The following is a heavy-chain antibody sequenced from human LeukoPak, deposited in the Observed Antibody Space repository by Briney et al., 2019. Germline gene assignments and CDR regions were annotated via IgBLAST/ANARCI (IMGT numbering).Heavy chain of an antibody. J-gene: IGHJ4*02. CDR3: AKAFGGYDYFDY. CDR1: GFTFSSYG. V-gene: IGHV3-30*02. D-gene: IGHD5-12*01. CDR2: IRYDGSNK. Sequence: PGGSLRLSCAASGFTFSSYGMYWVRQAPGKGLEWVAFIRYDGSNKYYADSVKGRFTISRDNSKNTLYLQMNSLRAEDTAVYYCAKAFGGYDYFDYWGQGTLVTVSP.